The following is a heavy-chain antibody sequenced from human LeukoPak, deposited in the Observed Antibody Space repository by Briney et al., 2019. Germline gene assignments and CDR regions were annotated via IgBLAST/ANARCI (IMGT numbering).Heavy chain of an antibody. D-gene: IGHD3-22*01. CDR1: GGSISSYY. CDR2: IYYSGST. V-gene: IGHV4-59*01. CDR3: AREGSSRYYDY. Sequence: PSETLSLTCTVSGGSISSYYWSWIRQPPGKGLEWIGYIYYSGSTNYNPSLKSRVTISVDTSKNQFSLKLSSVTAADTAVYYCAREGSSRYYDYWGQGTLVTVSS. J-gene: IGHJ4*02.